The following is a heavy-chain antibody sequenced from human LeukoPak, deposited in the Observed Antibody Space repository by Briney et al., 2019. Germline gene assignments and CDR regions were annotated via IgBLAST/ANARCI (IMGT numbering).Heavy chain of an antibody. CDR2: IIPIFGRA. D-gene: IGHD3-22*01. Sequence: SVKVSCKASGGTFSSYTISWVRQAPGQGLEWMGGIIPIFGRAGYAQKFQGRVTITADESTSTAYMELSSLRSEDTAVYYCARGWDSSGQIPFFYWGQGTLVTVSS. V-gene: IGHV1-69*13. CDR1: GGTFSSYT. CDR3: ARGWDSSGQIPFFY. J-gene: IGHJ4*02.